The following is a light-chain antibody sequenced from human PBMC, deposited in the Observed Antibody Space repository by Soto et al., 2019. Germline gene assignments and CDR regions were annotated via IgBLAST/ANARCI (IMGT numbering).Light chain of an antibody. J-gene: IGLJ2*01. CDR1: SSDVGGYNY. CDR2: DVS. V-gene: IGLV2-14*01. CDR3: SSYTSSSTLV. Sequence: QSALTQPASVSGSPGQTITISCTGTSSDVGGYNYGSWYQQHPGKAPKLMIYDVSDRPSGVSNRFSGSKSGNTASLTISGLQAEDDADYYCSSYTSSSTLVFGGGTKLTVL.